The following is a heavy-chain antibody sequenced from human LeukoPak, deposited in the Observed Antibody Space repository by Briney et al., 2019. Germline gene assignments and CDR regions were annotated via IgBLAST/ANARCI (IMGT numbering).Heavy chain of an antibody. J-gene: IGHJ4*02. V-gene: IGHV3-74*01. CDR1: EFTFSAYW. CDR2: IRGDGSMT. Sequence: SGGSLRLSCAASEFTFSAYWMQWVRQAPGKGLVWVSRIRGDGSMTNYADSVKGRFTISRDNAKNTLYLQMNSLRLEDTAVYYCARENLAAAADYWGQGTVVTVSS. D-gene: IGHD6-25*01. CDR3: ARENLAAAADY.